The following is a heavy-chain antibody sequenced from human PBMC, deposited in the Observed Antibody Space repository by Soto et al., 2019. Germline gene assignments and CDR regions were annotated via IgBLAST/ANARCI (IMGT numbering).Heavy chain of an antibody. J-gene: IGHJ4*02. CDR3: AKDRRIAVSHFDF. V-gene: IGHV3-23*01. Sequence: GGSLRLSCAASGFTFTKFAMSWVRQAPGKGLEWVASISGPGGSTNYAESVKGRFTISRDNSNDTVSLQMNSLRVEDTALYFCAKDRRIAVSHFDFWGQGTLVTVSS. CDR2: ISGPGGST. CDR1: GFTFTKFA. D-gene: IGHD6-19*01.